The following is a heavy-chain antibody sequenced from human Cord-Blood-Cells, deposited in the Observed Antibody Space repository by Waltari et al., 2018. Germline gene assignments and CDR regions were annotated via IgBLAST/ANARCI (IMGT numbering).Heavy chain of an antibody. D-gene: IGHD3-16*01. V-gene: IGHV3-23*01. J-gene: IGHJ4*02. CDR3: AKDLGVPHAYFDY. CDR2: ISGSGGST. Sequence: EVQLLESGGGLVQPGGSLRLSCAASGFTFSSYAMSWVRQAPGKGLEWVSAISGSGGSTYYADYVKGRFTISRDNSKNTLYLQMNSLRAEDTAVYYCAKDLGVPHAYFDYWGQGTLVTVSS. CDR1: GFTFSSYA.